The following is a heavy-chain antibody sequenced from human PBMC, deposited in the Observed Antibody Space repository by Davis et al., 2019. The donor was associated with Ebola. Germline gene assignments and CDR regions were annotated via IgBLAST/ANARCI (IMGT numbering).Heavy chain of an antibody. V-gene: IGHV3-23*01. CDR2: ISGSGGST. Sequence: PGGSLRLSCAASGFTLSSYAMSWVRQAPGKGLEWVSAISGSGGSTYYADSVKGRFTISRDISKNTLYLQMNSLRAEDTAVYYCAKAGHCGNYCSFDSWGQGTLVTVSS. CDR1: GFTLSSYA. J-gene: IGHJ4*02. CDR3: AKAGHCGNYCSFDS. D-gene: IGHD1-26*01.